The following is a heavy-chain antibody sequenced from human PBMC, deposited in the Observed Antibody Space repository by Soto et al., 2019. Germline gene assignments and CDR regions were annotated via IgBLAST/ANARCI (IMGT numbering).Heavy chain of an antibody. D-gene: IGHD1-7*01. CDR2: INGDNGNT. V-gene: IGHV1-3*01. Sequence: ASVKVSCKASGYTLTSYDIHWVRQAPGQRLEWMGWINGDNGNTNYAQKFEGRVSMTKDTTRSTAYLQMNSLRPDDTAMYYCARDGVSSTEYTWNYGTYFDYWGQGALVTVSS. J-gene: IGHJ4*02. CDR1: GYTLTSYD. CDR3: ARDGVSSTEYTWNYGTYFDY.